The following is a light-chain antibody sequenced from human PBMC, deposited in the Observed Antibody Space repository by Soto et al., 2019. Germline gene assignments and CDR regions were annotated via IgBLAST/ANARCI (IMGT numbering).Light chain of an antibody. CDR1: ISDVGGYNY. CDR2: DVS. V-gene: IGLV2-14*03. Sequence: QSALTQPASVSGSPGQSITISCTGTISDVGGYNYVSWYQHHPGKAPKLMIYDVSYRPSGVSNRFSGSKSGNTASLTVSGLQAEDEGDYYCSSYTPSGTYVFGTGTKVTVL. CDR3: SSYTPSGTYV. J-gene: IGLJ1*01.